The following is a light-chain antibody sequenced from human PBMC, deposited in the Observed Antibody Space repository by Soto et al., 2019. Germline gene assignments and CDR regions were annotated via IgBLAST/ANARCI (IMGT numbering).Light chain of an antibody. CDR3: QQSYSTLRT. CDR2: AAS. J-gene: IGKJ1*01. V-gene: IGKV1-39*01. CDR1: QDINNY. Sequence: DIQMTHSPSSLSASVGDRVTITCHASQDINNYLNWYQQKPGKAPKLLIYAASSLQSGVPSRFSGSGSGTDFTLAISSLQPEDFATYYCQQSYSTLRTFGQGTKVDIK.